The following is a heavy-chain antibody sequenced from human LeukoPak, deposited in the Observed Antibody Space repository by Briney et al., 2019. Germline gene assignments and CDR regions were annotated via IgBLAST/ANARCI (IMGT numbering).Heavy chain of an antibody. CDR3: AKTAKYYYGSETYYFFEY. Sequence: PSETLSLTCTVSGGSISSSGYYWGWIRQPPGKGLEWIGSIYYSGSTYYNPSLKSRVTISVDTSKNQFSLKLTSVTPADTAVYYCAKTAKYYYGSETYYFFEYWGQGTLVTVSS. J-gene: IGHJ4*02. CDR2: IYYSGST. CDR1: GGSISSSGYY. D-gene: IGHD3-10*01. V-gene: IGHV4-39*07.